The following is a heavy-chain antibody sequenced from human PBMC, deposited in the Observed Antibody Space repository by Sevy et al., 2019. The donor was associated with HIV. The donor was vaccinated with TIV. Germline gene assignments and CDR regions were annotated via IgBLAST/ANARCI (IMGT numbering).Heavy chain of an antibody. CDR1: GGSISNNNYY. CDR3: ARHALFTIFGVVIDPKMYYFDY. CDR2: INYSGST. J-gene: IGHJ4*02. D-gene: IGHD3-3*01. Sequence: SETLSPTCTVSGGSISNNNYYWGWIRQSPGKGLEWIGTINYSGSTDYNPSLKSRVTISVDTSKNQFSLKLSSVTAADTAVYYCARHALFTIFGVVIDPKMYYFDYWGQGTQVTVSS. V-gene: IGHV4-39*01.